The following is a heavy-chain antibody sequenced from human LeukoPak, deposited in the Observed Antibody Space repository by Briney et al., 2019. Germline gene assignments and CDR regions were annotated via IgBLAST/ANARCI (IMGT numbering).Heavy chain of an antibody. CDR3: ARDNDQAVWFDP. CDR2: INHSGST. Sequence: PSETLSLTCAVYGGSFSGYYWSWIRQPPGKGLEWIGEINHSGSTNYNPSLKSRVTISVDTSKNQFSLKLSSVTAADTAVYYCARDNDQAVWFDPWGQGTLVTVSS. V-gene: IGHV4-34*01. J-gene: IGHJ5*02. CDR1: GGSFSGYY. D-gene: IGHD1-1*01.